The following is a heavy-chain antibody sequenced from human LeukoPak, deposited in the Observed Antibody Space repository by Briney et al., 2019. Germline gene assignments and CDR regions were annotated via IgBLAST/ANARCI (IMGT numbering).Heavy chain of an antibody. V-gene: IGHV3-7*01. J-gene: IGHJ4*02. D-gene: IGHD6-19*01. CDR2: IKQDGSEK. Sequence: SGGSLRLSCSASGFTFSTYWMSWVRQAPGKGLEWVANIKQDGSEKYYVDSVKGRFAISRDNAKNSLYLQMNSLRAEDTAVYYCARVSGYSSGWYEGPYFDYWGQGTLVTVSS. CDR3: ARVSGYSSGWYEGPYFDY. CDR1: GFTFSTYW.